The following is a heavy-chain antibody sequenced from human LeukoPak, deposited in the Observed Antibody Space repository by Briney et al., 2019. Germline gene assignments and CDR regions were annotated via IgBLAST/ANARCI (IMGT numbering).Heavy chain of an antibody. CDR2: INHSGST. V-gene: IGHV4-34*01. J-gene: IGHJ6*03. CDR3: ARGYYYGSGSYYRNYYYYMDV. D-gene: IGHD3-10*01. CDR1: GGSFSGYY. Sequence: PSETLSLTCAVYGGSFSGYYWGWIRQPPGKGLEWIGEINHSGSTNYNPSLKSRVTISVDTSKNPFSLKLSSVTAADTAVYYCARGYYYGSGSYYRNYYYYMDVWGKGTTVTVSS.